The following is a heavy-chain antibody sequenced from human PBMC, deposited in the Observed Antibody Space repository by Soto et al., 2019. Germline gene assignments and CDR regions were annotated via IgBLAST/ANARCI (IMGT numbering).Heavy chain of an antibody. D-gene: IGHD4-17*01. V-gene: IGHV1-18*01. CDR1: GYTFTSYG. J-gene: IGHJ4*02. CDR2: ISAYNGNT. Sequence: GASVKVSCKASGYTFTSYGISWVRQAPGQGLEWMGWISAYNGNTNYAQKLQGRVTMTTDTSTSTAYMELRSLRSDDTAVYYCARAGTAYGDSLHFDYWGQGTLVTVSS. CDR3: ARAGTAYGDSLHFDY.